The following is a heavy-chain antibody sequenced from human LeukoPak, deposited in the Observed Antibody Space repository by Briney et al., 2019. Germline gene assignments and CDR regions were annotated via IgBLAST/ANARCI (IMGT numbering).Heavy chain of an antibody. D-gene: IGHD3-16*01. CDR1: GYSISSGYY. CDR3: ARDYVLDY. J-gene: IGHJ4*02. Sequence: SETLSLTCTVSGYSISSGYYWGWIRQPPGKGLEWIGSIYHSGSTHYNPSLKSRVTISVDTSKNQFSLKLSSVTAADTAVYYCARDYVLDYWGQGALVTVSS. V-gene: IGHV4-38-2*02. CDR2: IYHSGST.